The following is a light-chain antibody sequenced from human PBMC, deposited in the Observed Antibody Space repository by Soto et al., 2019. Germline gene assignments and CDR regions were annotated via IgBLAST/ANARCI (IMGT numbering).Light chain of an antibody. V-gene: IGKV3-20*01. CDR3: QQDDWLPQLS. J-gene: IGKJ3*01. CDR1: QSMRNSY. CDR2: GAS. Sequence: EIVLTQSPGTLSLSPGERATLSCRASQSMRNSYLAWYQQRPGQAPRLLIYGASTRATGIPDRFSGSWSGTDFTLTISRLEPEDSAVYYCQQDDWLPQLSFGPGTKVDIK.